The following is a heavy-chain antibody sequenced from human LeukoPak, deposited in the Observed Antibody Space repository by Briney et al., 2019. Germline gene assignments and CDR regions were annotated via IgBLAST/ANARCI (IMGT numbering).Heavy chain of an antibody. Sequence: PSETLSLTCTVSGGSVSGDYWSWIRQPPGKGLEWIGYVYYNGATYYNPSLKSRVTISIDTSNNQFSLKMSSVIAADTAVYYCARDLWQITLGSTYYHNWFDPWGQGTLVTVSS. CDR3: ARDLWQITLGSTYYHNWFDP. J-gene: IGHJ5*02. CDR2: VYYNGAT. D-gene: IGHD3-22*01. CDR1: GGSVSGDY. V-gene: IGHV4-59*02.